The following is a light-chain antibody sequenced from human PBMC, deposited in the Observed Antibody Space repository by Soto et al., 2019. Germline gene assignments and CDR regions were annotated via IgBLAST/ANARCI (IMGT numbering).Light chain of an antibody. CDR1: QSVGSN. J-gene: IGKJ1*01. CDR2: DAS. CDR3: QQYNNWPWT. Sequence: EIVMTQSPATLSVSPGERVTLSCRARQSVGSNLAWYQQTPGQAPRVVIYDASTRATVIPARFSGSGSGTEFTLTISSLQSEDFAVYYCQQYNNWPWTFGQGTKVDIK. V-gene: IGKV3-15*01.